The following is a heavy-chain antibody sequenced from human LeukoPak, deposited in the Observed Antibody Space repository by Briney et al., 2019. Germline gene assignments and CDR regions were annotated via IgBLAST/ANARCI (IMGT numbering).Heavy chain of an antibody. CDR3: AREIWGIGYFDL. CDR1: GYTFTSYG. V-gene: IGHV1-18*01. J-gene: IGHJ2*01. Sequence: ASVKVSCKASGYTFTSYGISWVRQAPGQGLEWMGWISAYNGNTNYAQKLQGRVTITTDTSTSTAYMELRSLRSDDTAVYYCAREIWGIGYFDLWGCGTLVTVSS. CDR2: ISAYNGNT. D-gene: IGHD7-27*01.